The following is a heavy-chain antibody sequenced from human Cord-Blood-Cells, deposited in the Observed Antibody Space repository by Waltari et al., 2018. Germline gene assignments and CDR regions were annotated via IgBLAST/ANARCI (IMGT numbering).Heavy chain of an antibody. D-gene: IGHD6-6*01. Sequence: QVQLQQWGAGLLTPSETLSLTCAVYGGPFSGYYWSCIRHPPGKGLEWIGEINHSGSTNYNPSLKSRVTISVDTSKNQFSLKLSSVTAADTAVYYCARGSRIIAARVDFQHWGQGTLVTVSS. CDR1: GGPFSGYY. V-gene: IGHV4-34*01. J-gene: IGHJ1*01. CDR3: ARGSRIIAARVDFQH. CDR2: INHSGST.